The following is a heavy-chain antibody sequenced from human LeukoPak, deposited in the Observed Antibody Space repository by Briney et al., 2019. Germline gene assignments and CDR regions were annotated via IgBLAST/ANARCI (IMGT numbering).Heavy chain of an antibody. CDR1: GFTFSSYW. CDR2: IKQDGSEK. Sequence: GGSLRLSCAASGFTFSSYWMSWVRQAPGKGLEWVANIKQDGSEKYYVDSVKGRFTISRDNAKNSLYLQMNSLRAEDTAVYYCARAGFGLAPHRGTPFYYWGQGTLVTVSS. D-gene: IGHD3-10*01. V-gene: IGHV3-7*01. J-gene: IGHJ4*02. CDR3: ARAGFGLAPHRGTPFYY.